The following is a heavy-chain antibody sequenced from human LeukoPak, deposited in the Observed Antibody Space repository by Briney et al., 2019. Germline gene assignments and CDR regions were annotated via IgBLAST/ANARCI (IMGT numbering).Heavy chain of an antibody. J-gene: IGHJ4*02. CDR2: IYYSGST. D-gene: IGHD5-12*01. CDR3: ARLMYGGYSAWLDY. V-gene: IGHV4-39*01. Sequence: PSETLSLTCTVSGGSISSSSYYWGWIRQPPGKGLEWIGSIYYSGSTYYNPSLKSRVTISVDTSKNQFSLKLSSVTAADTAVYYCARLMYGGYSAWLDYWGQGTLVTVSS. CDR1: GGSISSSSYY.